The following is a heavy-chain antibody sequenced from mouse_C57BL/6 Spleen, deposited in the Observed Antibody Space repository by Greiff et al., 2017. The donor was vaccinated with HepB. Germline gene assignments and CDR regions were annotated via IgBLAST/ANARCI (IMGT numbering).Heavy chain of an antibody. CDR3: ARGGASYYFDY. J-gene: IGHJ2*01. V-gene: IGHV1-53*01. Sequence: QVQLKQPGTELVKPGASVKLSCKASGYTFTSYWMNWVKQRPGQGLEWIGNINPSNGGTNYNEKFKSKATLTVDKSSSTAYMQLSSLTSEDSAVYYCARGGASYYFDYWGQGTTLTVSS. CDR2: INPSNGGT. CDR1: GYTFTSYW. D-gene: IGHD6-1*01.